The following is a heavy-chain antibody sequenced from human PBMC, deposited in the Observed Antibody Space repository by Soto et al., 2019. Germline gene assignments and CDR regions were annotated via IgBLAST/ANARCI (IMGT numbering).Heavy chain of an antibody. CDR1: GYTFTSYG. CDR2: ISAYNGNT. V-gene: IGHV1-18*01. CDR3: ARSPYVWVRGVFNWFDP. D-gene: IGHD3-10*01. J-gene: IGHJ5*02. Sequence: QVQLVQSGAEVKKPGASVKVSCKASGYTFTSYGISWVRQAPGQGLEWMGWISAYNGNTNYAQKLQGRVTMTTDTSTSTAYMELRSLRSDDTAVYYCARSPYVWVRGVFNWFDPWGQGTLVTVSS.